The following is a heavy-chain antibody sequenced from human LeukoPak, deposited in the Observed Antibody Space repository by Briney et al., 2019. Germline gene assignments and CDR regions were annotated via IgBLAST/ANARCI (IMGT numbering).Heavy chain of an antibody. D-gene: IGHD3-3*01. Sequence: GGSLRLSCAASGFTFSSYSINWVRQAPGKGLEWVSSISSSISYIYYADSVKGRFTISRDNAKNSLYLQMNSLRAEDTAVYYCARDRAWNYFDYWGQGTLVTVSS. CDR1: GFTFSSYS. J-gene: IGHJ4*02. V-gene: IGHV3-21*01. CDR2: ISSSISYI. CDR3: ARDRAWNYFDY.